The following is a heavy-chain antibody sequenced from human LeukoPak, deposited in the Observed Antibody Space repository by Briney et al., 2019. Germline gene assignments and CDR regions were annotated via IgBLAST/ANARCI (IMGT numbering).Heavy chain of an antibody. CDR3: ARRGMDYGDYDGAFDI. CDR2: ISSSSSYI. V-gene: IGHV3-21*01. J-gene: IGHJ3*02. Sequence: GGSLRLSCAASGFTFSSYSMNWVRQAPGKGLEWVSSISSSSSYIYYADSVKGRFTISRDNAKNSLYLQMNSLRAEDTAVYYCARRGMDYGDYDGAFDIWGQGTMVTVSS. CDR1: GFTFSSYS. D-gene: IGHD4-17*01.